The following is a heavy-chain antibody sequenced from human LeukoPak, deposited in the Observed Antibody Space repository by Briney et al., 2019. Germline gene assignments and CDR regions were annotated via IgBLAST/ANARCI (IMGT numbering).Heavy chain of an antibody. CDR1: GGSFSGYY. Sequence: SETLSLTCAVYGGSFSGYYWSWLRQPPGKGLEWIGEINHSGSTNYNPSLKSRVTISVDTSKNQFSLKLSSVTAADTAVYYCARGVRTYYYGSGSYCRFDYWGQGTLVTVSS. CDR3: ARGVRTYYYGSGSYCRFDY. CDR2: INHSGST. D-gene: IGHD3-10*01. J-gene: IGHJ4*02. V-gene: IGHV4-34*01.